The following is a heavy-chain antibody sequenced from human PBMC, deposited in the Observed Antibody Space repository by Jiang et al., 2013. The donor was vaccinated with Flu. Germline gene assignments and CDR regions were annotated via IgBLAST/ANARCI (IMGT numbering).Heavy chain of an antibody. V-gene: IGHV2-70*11. J-gene: IGHJ6*04. CDR3: ARIRVAVAGTGSGYYYGMDV. CDR2: IDWDDDK. D-gene: IGHD6-19*01. Sequence: PTQTLTLTCTFSGFSLSASGMCVSWIRQPPGKALEWLARIDWDDDKYYSTSLKTRLTISKDTSKNQVVLTMTNMDPVDTATYYCARIRVAVAGTGSGYYYGMDVWGKGTTVTVSS. CDR1: GFSLSASGMC.